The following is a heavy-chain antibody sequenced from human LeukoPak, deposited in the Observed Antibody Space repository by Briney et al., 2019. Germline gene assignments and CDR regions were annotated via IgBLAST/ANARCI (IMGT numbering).Heavy chain of an antibody. CDR3: ARGYSYGYRRVYYYGMDV. CDR1: GGTFSSYA. V-gene: IGHV1-69*04. Sequence: GASVKVSCKASGGTFSSYAISWVRQAPGQGLEWMGRIIPIFGIANYAQKFQGRVTIPADKSTSTAYMELSGLRSEDTAVYYCARGYSYGYRRVYYYGMDVWGQGTTVTVSS. J-gene: IGHJ6*02. CDR2: IIPIFGIA. D-gene: IGHD5-18*01.